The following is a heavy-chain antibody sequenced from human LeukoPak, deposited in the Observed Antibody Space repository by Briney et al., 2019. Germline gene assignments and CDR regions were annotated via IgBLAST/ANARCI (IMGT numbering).Heavy chain of an antibody. Sequence: PGGSLRLSCAASGFTFSSYSMNWVRQAPGKGLEWVSSISSSSSYIYYADSVKGRFTISRENAKHSLYLQMTSLRAEDTAVYYCARGGSSPVDYWGQGTLVTVSS. J-gene: IGHJ4*02. CDR3: ARGGSSPVDY. V-gene: IGHV3-21*01. CDR1: GFTFSSYS. CDR2: ISSSSSYI. D-gene: IGHD6-6*01.